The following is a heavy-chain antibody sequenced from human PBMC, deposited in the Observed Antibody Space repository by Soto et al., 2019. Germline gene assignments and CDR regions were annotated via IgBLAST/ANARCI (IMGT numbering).Heavy chain of an antibody. D-gene: IGHD3-22*01. CDR3: AKDQSVLQFDSSGYYSYFYGMDV. J-gene: IGHJ6*02. CDR1: GFTFSTYG. Sequence: VQLVESGGGVVQPGRSLRLSCAASGFTFSTYGMHWVRQAPGKGLEWVAVISYDGSNKYYGDSVKGRFTISRDNSKNTVYVQMNSLRAEDTAVYYCAKDQSVLQFDSSGYYSYFYGMDVWGQGTTVTVSS. V-gene: IGHV3-30*18. CDR2: ISYDGSNK.